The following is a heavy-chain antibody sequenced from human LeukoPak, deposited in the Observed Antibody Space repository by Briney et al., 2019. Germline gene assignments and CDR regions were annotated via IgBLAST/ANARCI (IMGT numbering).Heavy chain of an antibody. Sequence: GGSLRLSCAASGFTFSTYNMSWVRQAPGKGLEWVANIKQDGSEKYYVDSVKGRFTISRDNAKNSLYLQMNSLRAEDTAVYYCARISWTYSSSWYASPDWFDPWGQGTLVTVSS. D-gene: IGHD6-13*01. CDR1: GFTFSTYN. CDR3: ARISWTYSSSWYASPDWFDP. CDR2: IKQDGSEK. V-gene: IGHV3-7*01. J-gene: IGHJ5*02.